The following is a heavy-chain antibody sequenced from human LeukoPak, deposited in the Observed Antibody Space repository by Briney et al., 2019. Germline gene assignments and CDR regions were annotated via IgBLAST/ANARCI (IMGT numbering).Heavy chain of an antibody. V-gene: IGHV3-21*01. Sequence: GRSLRLSCAASGSTFSSYSMNWVRHAPGKGLEWVSSISSSSSYIYYADSMKGRFTISRDNAKNSLYLQMNSLRAEDTAVYYCARGTLSRFDYWGQGTLVTVSS. J-gene: IGHJ4*02. CDR1: GSTFSSYS. CDR2: ISSSSSYI. CDR3: ARGTLSRFDY.